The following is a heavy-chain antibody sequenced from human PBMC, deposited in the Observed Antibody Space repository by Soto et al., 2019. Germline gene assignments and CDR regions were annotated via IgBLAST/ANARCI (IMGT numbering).Heavy chain of an antibody. Sequence: EVQLVESGGGLVQPGGSLRLSCAASGFSITNTWMHWVRQAPGKGLEWVGRIKSKADGGTAYYAAPVKGRFTVSRDDSKNTQYLQMNSLKMEDTAVYYCNSYPDFWGGHTPLWGQGTLVTVSS. CDR3: NSYPDFWGGHTPL. CDR2: IKSKADGGTA. CDR1: GFSITNTW. D-gene: IGHD3-3*01. V-gene: IGHV3-15*07. J-gene: IGHJ4*02.